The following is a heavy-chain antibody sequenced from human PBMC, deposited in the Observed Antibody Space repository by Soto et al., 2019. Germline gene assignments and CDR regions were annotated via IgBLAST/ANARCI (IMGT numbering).Heavy chain of an antibody. V-gene: IGHV1-18*01. Sequence: QVQLVQSGAEVKKPGASVKVSCKASGYTFTSYGISWVRQAPGQGLEWMGWISAYNGNTNYAQKLQGRGTMTTDTSTSTAYMELRSLRSDDTAVYYCARVRTDDYYYYYGMDVWGQGTTVTVSS. CDR3: ARVRTDDYYYYYGMDV. CDR2: ISAYNGNT. CDR1: GYTFTSYG. J-gene: IGHJ6*02.